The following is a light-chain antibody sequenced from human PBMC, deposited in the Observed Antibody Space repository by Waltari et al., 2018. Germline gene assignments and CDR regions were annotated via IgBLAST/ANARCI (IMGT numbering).Light chain of an antibody. J-gene: IGLJ2*01. V-gene: IGLV3-19*01. Sequence: SSELTQDPAVSVALVQTVKISCHGAIVRTYYPNWCQQKPGQAPILIIYGKNTRPSGIPDRFSASSSGDTASLVITGAQAEDEAVYYCGSRDSDGDVIFGGGTKLTVL. CDR1: IVRTYY. CDR2: GKN. CDR3: GSRDSDGDVI.